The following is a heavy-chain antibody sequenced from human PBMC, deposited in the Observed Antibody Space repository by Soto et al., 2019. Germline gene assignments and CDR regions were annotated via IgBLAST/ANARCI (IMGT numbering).Heavy chain of an antibody. V-gene: IGHV4-39*01. Sequence: QLQLQESGPGLVKPSETLSLTCTVSGGSISSSSYYWGWIRQPPGKGLEWIGSIYYSGSTYYNPSLKSRVTISVDTSKNQFSLKLSSVTAADTAVYYCARQAVDTAMVAFLSRFDPWGQGTLVTGSS. D-gene: IGHD5-18*01. J-gene: IGHJ5*02. CDR3: ARQAVDTAMVAFLSRFDP. CDR2: IYYSGST. CDR1: GGSISSSSYY.